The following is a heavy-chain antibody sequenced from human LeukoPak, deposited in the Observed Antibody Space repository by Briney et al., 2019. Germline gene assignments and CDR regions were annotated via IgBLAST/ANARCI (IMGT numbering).Heavy chain of an antibody. Sequence: GGSLRLSCAATGFIFNSYWMSWVRQAPGKGLEWVANIKQDGSEKYYVDSVKGRFTISRDNAMNSLYLQMNSLRAEDTAVYYCARPFSSRDAFDIWGQGTMVTVSS. D-gene: IGHD6-19*01. V-gene: IGHV3-7*01. J-gene: IGHJ3*02. CDR3: ARPFSSRDAFDI. CDR1: GFIFNSYW. CDR2: IKQDGSEK.